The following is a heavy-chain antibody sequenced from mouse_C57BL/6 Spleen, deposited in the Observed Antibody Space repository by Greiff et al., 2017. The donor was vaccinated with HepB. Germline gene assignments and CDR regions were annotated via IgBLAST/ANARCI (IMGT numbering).Heavy chain of an antibody. D-gene: IGHD1-1*01. Sequence: VQLKESGAELVKPGASVKISCKASGYAFSSYWMNWVKQRPGKGLEWIGQIYPGDGDTNYNGKFKGKATLTADKSSSTAYMQLSSLTSEDSAVYFCARPYYYGSSHYYAMDYWGQGTSVTVSS. CDR3: ARPYYYGSSHYYAMDY. J-gene: IGHJ4*01. CDR1: GYAFSSYW. V-gene: IGHV1-80*01. CDR2: IYPGDGDT.